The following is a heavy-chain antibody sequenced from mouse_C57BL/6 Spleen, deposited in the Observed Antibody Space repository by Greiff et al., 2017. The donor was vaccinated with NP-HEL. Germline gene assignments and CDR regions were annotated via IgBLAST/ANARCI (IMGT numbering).Heavy chain of an antibody. CDR2: ISGGGGNT. CDR3: ARHKSDYFDY. J-gene: IGHJ2*01. V-gene: IGHV5-9*01. CDR1: GFTFSSST. Sequence: DVKLVESGGGLVKPGGSLKLSCAASGFTFSSSTMSWVRQTPEKRLEWVATISGGGGNTYYPDSVKGRFTISRDNAKNTLYLQMSSLRSEDTALYYCARHKSDYFDYWGQGTTLTVSS.